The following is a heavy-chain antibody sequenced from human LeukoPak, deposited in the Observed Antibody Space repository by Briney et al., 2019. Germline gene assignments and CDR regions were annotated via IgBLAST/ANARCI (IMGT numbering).Heavy chain of an antibody. CDR2: IIPILGIA. D-gene: IGHD3-10*01. Sequence: SVKVSCKSSGYIFTDHFIHWVRQAPGQGLEWMGRIIPILGIANYAQKFQGRVTITADKSTSTAYMELSSLRSEDTAVYYCAREADYGSGSYYHDAFDIWGQGTMVTVSS. V-gene: IGHV1-69*04. CDR1: GYIFTDHF. J-gene: IGHJ3*02. CDR3: AREADYGSGSYYHDAFDI.